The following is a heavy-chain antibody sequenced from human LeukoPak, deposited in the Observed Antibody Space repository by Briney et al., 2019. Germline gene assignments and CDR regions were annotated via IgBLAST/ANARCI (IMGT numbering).Heavy chain of an antibody. CDR1: GFTFSSYS. V-gene: IGHV3-21*01. Sequence: GGSLRLSCAASGFTFSSYSMNWVRQAPGKGLEWVSSINSSSSYIYYADSVKGRFTISRDNAKNSLYLQMNRLRAEDTAVYYCARVGGYYDILTGPQGYWGQGTLVTVSS. CDR2: INSSSSYI. CDR3: ARVGGYYDILTGPQGY. J-gene: IGHJ4*02. D-gene: IGHD3-9*01.